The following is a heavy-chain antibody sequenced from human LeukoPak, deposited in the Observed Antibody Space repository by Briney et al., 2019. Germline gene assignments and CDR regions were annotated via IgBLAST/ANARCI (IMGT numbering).Heavy chain of an antibody. CDR1: GFTFSSYG. Sequence: GGSLRLSCAASGFTFSSYGMSWVRQAPGKGLVWVSRINSDGSSTSYADSVKGRFTISRDNAKNTLYLQMNSLRAEDTAVYYCAREGGGYCSGGSCYSSVDYYYMDVWGKGTTVTIFS. V-gene: IGHV3-74*01. D-gene: IGHD2-15*01. J-gene: IGHJ6*03. CDR3: AREGGGYCSGGSCYSSVDYYYMDV. CDR2: INSDGSST.